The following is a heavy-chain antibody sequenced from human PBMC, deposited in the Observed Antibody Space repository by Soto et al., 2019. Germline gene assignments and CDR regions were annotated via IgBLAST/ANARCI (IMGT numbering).Heavy chain of an antibody. CDR2: ISAYNGNT. Sequence: GASVKVSCKASGYTFTSYGISWVRQAPGQGLEWMGWISAYNGNTNYAQKLQGRVTMTTDTSTSTAYMELRSLRSDDTAVYYCARDLGGITMIVVVNYYYYYGMDVWGQGTTVTVSS. J-gene: IGHJ6*02. D-gene: IGHD3-22*01. V-gene: IGHV1-18*01. CDR3: ARDLGGITMIVVVNYYYYYGMDV. CDR1: GYTFTSYG.